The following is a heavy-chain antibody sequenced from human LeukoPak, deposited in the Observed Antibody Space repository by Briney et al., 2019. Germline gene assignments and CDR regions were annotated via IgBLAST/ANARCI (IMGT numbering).Heavy chain of an antibody. CDR1: GGSITSYF. V-gene: IGHV4-59*01. CDR2: SHYSDHT. J-gene: IGHJ3*02. CDR3: ATDRRREQLHAFDI. D-gene: IGHD1/OR15-1a*01. Sequence: PSETLSLTCTVSGGSITSYFWSWIRRPPGKGLEWVAYSHYSDHTNYNPSLKSRVTISVDTSKNQFSLMLSSVTAADTAVYYCATDRRREQLHAFDIWGQGTMVTVSS.